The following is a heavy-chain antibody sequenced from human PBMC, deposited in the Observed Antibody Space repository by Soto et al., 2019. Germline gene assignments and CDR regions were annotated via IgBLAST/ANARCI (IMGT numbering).Heavy chain of an antibody. J-gene: IGHJ3*02. CDR1: GFTFSNAW. Sequence: EVQLVESGGGLVKPGGSLRLSCAASGFTFSNAWMSWVRQAPGKGLEWVGRIKSKTDGGTTDYAAPVKGRFTISRDDLKNTLYLQMNSLKTEDTAVYYCTRQGYCSSTSCLADDAFDIWGQGTMVTFSS. CDR2: IKSKTDGGTT. D-gene: IGHD2-2*01. CDR3: TRQGYCSSTSCLADDAFDI. V-gene: IGHV3-15*01.